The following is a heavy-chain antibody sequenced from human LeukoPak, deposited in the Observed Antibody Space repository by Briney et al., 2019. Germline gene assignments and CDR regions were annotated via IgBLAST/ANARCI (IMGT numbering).Heavy chain of an antibody. CDR3: AKRDGYNSNPLKD. CDR1: GFTFSSYG. J-gene: IGHJ4*02. D-gene: IGHD5-24*01. V-gene: IGHV3-30*02. CDR2: IRYDGSNK. Sequence: AGGSLRLSCAASGFTFSSYGMHWVRQAPGKGLEWVAFIRYDGSNKYYADSVKGRFTISRDNSKNTLYLQVNSLRGEDTAVYYCAKRDGYNSNPLKDWGQGTLVTVSS.